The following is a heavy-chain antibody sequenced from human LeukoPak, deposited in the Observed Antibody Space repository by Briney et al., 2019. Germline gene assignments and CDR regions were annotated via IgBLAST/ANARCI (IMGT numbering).Heavy chain of an antibody. Sequence: PSETLSLTCTVSGVSISSGDYYWSWIRQPPGKGLEWVGYMYYSGSAYYNPSLKSRATISVDTSKNQFSLKLSSVTAADTAVYYCARDGSDNWGQFDYWGQGTLVTVSS. J-gene: IGHJ4*02. D-gene: IGHD1-1*01. CDR2: MYYSGSA. V-gene: IGHV4-30-4*01. CDR3: ARDGSDNWGQFDY. CDR1: GVSISSGDYY.